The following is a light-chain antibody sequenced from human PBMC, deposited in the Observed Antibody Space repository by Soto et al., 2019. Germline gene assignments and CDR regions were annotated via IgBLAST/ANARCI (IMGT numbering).Light chain of an antibody. CDR2: DAS. J-gene: IGKJ4*01. V-gene: IGKV1-9*01. CDR3: HQLSSHPFC. CDR1: QGINSH. Sequence: DIQLTQSPSFLSASVGDRVTITCRASQGINSHLAWYQQMPGKVPNLLIYDASTLQSGVPSRFSGSGSGTEFTLTFSSLQPEDFAAYYFHQLSSHPFCFGGGTKVEIK.